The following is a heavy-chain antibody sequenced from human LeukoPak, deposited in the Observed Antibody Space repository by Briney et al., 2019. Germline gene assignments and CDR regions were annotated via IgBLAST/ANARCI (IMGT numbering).Heavy chain of an antibody. CDR3: ARETVTTAIYYYYGMDV. D-gene: IGHD4-17*01. V-gene: IGHV1-2*06. CDR1: GYTFTGYY. Sequence: ASVKVSCKASGYTFTGYYMHWVRQAPGQGLEWMGRINPNSGGTNYAQKFQGRVTMTRDTSISTAYMELSRLRSDDTAVYYCARETVTTAIYYYYGMDVWGRGTTVTVSS. J-gene: IGHJ6*02. CDR2: INPNSGGT.